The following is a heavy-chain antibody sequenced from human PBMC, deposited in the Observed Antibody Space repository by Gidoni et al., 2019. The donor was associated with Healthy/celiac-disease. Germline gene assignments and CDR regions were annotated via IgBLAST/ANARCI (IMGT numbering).Heavy chain of an antibody. J-gene: IGHJ4*02. CDR1: GYTFPSYY. D-gene: IGHD6-13*01. V-gene: IGHV1-46*01. CDR3: ARSSSSWYTGSVNFDY. CDR2: FNPSGGST. Sequence: QVQLVQSGAEVKKPGASVQVSCKASGYTFPSYYMHWVRQAPGQGLEWMGIFNPSGGSTSYAQKFQGRVTMTRDTSTSTVYMELSSLSSEDTAVYYCARSSSSWYTGSVNFDYWGQGTLVTVSS.